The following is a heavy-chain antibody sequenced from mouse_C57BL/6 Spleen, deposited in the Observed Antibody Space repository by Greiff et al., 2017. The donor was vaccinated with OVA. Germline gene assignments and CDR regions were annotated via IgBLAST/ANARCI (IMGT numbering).Heavy chain of an antibody. CDR1: GYTFTSYW. CDR3: ARVTSIYDGYYDYAMDY. Sequence: QVQLKESGAELAKPGASVKLSCKASGYTFTSYWMHWVKQRPGQGLEWIGYINPSSGYTKYNQKFKDKATLTADKSSNTAYMQLSSLTYEDSAVYYCARVTSIYDGYYDYAMDYWGQGTSVTVSS. J-gene: IGHJ4*01. D-gene: IGHD2-3*01. V-gene: IGHV1-7*01. CDR2: INPSSGYT.